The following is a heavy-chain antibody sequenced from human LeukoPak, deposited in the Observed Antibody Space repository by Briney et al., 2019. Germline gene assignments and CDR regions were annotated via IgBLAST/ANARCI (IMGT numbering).Heavy chain of an antibody. CDR3: ARASEGKYGSFDY. CDR2: IWYDGSNK. Sequence: GRSLRLSCAASGFTFSSYGMHWVRQAPGKGLEWVAVIWYDGSNKYYADSVKGRFTISRDNSKNTLYLQMNSLRAEDTAVYYCARASEGKYGSFDYWGQGTLVTVSS. J-gene: IGHJ4*02. V-gene: IGHV3-33*01. D-gene: IGHD2-8*01. CDR1: GFTFSSYG.